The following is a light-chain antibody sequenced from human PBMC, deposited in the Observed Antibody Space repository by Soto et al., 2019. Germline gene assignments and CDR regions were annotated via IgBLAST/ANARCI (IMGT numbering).Light chain of an antibody. Sequence: EIGVTQSPATLSLPPGERATLSCRASQSVSSYLAWYQQKPGQAPRLLIYDASNRATGIPARFSGSGSGTDFTLTISSLEPEDFAVYYCQQRSNWPGTFGQGTKVDIK. V-gene: IGKV3-11*01. J-gene: IGKJ1*01. CDR1: QSVSSY. CDR3: QQRSNWPGT. CDR2: DAS.